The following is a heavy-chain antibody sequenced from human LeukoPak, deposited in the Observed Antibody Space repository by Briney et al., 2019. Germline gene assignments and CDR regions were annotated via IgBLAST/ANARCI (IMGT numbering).Heavy chain of an antibody. CDR3: VRDESVELLGFDY. V-gene: IGHV3-7*01. CDR1: GFTFSSYW. J-gene: IGHJ4*02. D-gene: IGHD1-26*01. CDR2: IKQDGSEK. Sequence: GGSLRLSCAASGFTFSSYWMSWVRQAPGKGLEWVANIKQDGSEKYYVDSVKGRFTISRDNAKNSLYLQMNSLRAEDTAVYYCVRDESVELLGFDYWGQGTLVTVSS.